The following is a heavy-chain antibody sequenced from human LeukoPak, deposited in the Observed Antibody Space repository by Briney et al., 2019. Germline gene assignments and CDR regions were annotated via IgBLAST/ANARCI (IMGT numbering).Heavy chain of an antibody. J-gene: IGHJ5*02. Sequence: SETLSLTCTVSGGSITSYYWSWIRQPAGKGPEWIGRIHNRGRTNYNPSLRSRVTMSVDTSKNQFSLKLSSVTAADTAVYYCARDRYYYGSGSYNWFDPWGQGTLVTVSS. CDR1: GGSITSYY. D-gene: IGHD3-10*01. CDR3: ARDRYYYGSGSYNWFDP. V-gene: IGHV4-4*07. CDR2: IHNRGRT.